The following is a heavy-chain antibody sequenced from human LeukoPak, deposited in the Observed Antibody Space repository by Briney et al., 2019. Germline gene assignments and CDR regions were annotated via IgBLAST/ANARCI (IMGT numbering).Heavy chain of an antibody. CDR3: ARLPLRQYSSSWSSYFDY. Sequence: GESLKISCKGSGYSFTSYWIGWVRQMPGKGLEWMGIIYPGDSDTRYSPSFQGQVTISADKSISTAYLQWSSLKASDTAMYYCARLPLRQYSSSWSSYFDYWGQGTLVTVSS. J-gene: IGHJ4*02. D-gene: IGHD6-13*01. CDR1: GYSFTSYW. V-gene: IGHV5-51*01. CDR2: IYPGDSDT.